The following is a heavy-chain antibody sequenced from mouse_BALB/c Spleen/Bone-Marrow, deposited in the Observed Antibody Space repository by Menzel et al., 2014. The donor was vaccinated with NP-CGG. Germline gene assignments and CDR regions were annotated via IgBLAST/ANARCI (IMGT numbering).Heavy chain of an antibody. Sequence: EVQGVESGGGLVQPGGSLKLSCAASGFDFSRYWMSWVRQAPGKGLEWIGEINPDSSTINYTPSLKDKFIISRDNAKNTLYLQMSKVRSEDTALYYCARGGYGSSYYFDYWGRGTTLTVSS. CDR3: ARGGYGSSYYFDY. CDR2: INPDSSTI. D-gene: IGHD1-1*01. CDR1: GFDFSRYW. J-gene: IGHJ2*01. V-gene: IGHV4-1*02.